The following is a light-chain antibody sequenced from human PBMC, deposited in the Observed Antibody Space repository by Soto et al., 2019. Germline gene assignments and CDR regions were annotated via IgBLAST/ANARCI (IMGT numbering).Light chain of an antibody. V-gene: IGKV2-28*01. Sequence: DIVMTQSPLSLPVTPGEPASISCRSSQSLRHHNGYYYLDWYLQKPGQSPQVLIYLGSNRASGVLDRVCGSGSCTVFTLKISRVAAEDVGVSYCTQPLPAHSSFGQGTKLELK. CDR2: LGS. CDR3: TQPLPAHSS. J-gene: IGKJ2*01. CDR1: QSLRHHNGYYY.